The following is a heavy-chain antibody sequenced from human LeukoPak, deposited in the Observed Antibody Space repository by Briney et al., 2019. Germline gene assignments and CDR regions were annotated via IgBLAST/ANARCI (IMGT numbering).Heavy chain of an antibody. CDR1: GFTFSDYY. D-gene: IGHD3-10*01. Sequence: GGSLRLSCAASGFTFSDYYMSWIRQAPGKGLGWVSYISSSSSYTNYADSVKGRFTISRDNAKNSPYLQMNSLRAEDTAVYYCAKDDNYYGSGSYVIDYWGQGTLVTVSS. J-gene: IGHJ4*02. CDR2: ISSSSSYT. V-gene: IGHV3-11*06. CDR3: AKDDNYYGSGSYVIDY.